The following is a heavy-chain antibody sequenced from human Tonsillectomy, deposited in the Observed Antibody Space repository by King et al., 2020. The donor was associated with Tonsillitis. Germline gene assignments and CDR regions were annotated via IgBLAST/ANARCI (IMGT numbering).Heavy chain of an antibody. CDR1: GFTFSSYG. V-gene: IGHV3-30*18. Sequence: VQLVESGGGVVQPGRSLRLSCAASGFTFSSYGMHWVRQAPGKGLEWVAVISYDGSDKYYADSVKGRFTISRDNSKNTLYLQMNSLRAEDTAVYYCAKPRYYGSGIRRGPKLFEPWGQGTLVTVSS. CDR3: AKPRYYGSGIRRGPKLFEP. J-gene: IGHJ5*02. D-gene: IGHD3-10*01. CDR2: ISYDGSDK.